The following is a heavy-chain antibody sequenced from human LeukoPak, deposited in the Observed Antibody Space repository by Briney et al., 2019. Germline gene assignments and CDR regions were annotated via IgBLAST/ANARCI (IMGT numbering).Heavy chain of an antibody. D-gene: IGHD2-15*01. J-gene: IGHJ4*02. CDR2: IYSGGSI. CDR3: ARGYCSGGSCSYFDY. Sequence: GGSLRLSCAASGFTVSSNYMSWVRQAPGKGLEWVSVIYSGGSIYYADSVKGRFTISRDNSKNTLYLQMNSLRAEDTAVYYCARGYCSGGSCSYFDYWGQGTLVTVSS. CDR1: GFTVSSNY. V-gene: IGHV3-53*01.